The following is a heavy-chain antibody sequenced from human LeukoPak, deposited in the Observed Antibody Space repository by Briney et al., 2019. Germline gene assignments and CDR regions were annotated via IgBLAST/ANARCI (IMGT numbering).Heavy chain of an antibody. J-gene: IGHJ6*03. CDR2: ISSSGSTI. D-gene: IGHD2-15*01. V-gene: IGHV3-48*04. Sequence: GGSLRLSCAASGFTFGTYGMSWVRQAPGKGLEWVSYISSSGSTIYYADSVKGRFTISRDNAKNSLYLQMNSLRAEDTAVYYCARSHCSGGSCYSESADYYYYYMDVWGKGTTVTISS. CDR1: GFTFGTYG. CDR3: ARSHCSGGSCYSESADYYYYYMDV.